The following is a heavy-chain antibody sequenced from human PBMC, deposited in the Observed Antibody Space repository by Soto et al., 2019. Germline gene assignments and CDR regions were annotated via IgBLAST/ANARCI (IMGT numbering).Heavy chain of an antibody. CDR3: ARGQEGVVATH. D-gene: IGHD5-12*01. CDR1: GGSLSGFY. Sequence: QVQLQQWGAGLLKPSETLSLNCAVNGGSLSGFYWSWIRQPPGTGLEWIGEIKEVGYTNYSPSLRGRATTSSDRSNNQFSLRLNSVTAADTGVYYCARGQEGVVATHWDQGALVTVSS. V-gene: IGHV4-34*01. CDR2: IKEVGYT. J-gene: IGHJ4*02.